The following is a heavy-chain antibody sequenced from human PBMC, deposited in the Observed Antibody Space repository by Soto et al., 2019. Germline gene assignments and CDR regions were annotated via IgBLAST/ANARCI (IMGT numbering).Heavy chain of an antibody. D-gene: IGHD6-6*01. Sequence: PGGSLSLSCAASGFPFSSYSMNWVRQAPGKGLEWVSYISSSSSTIYYADSVKGRFTISRDNAKNSLYLQMNSLRAEDTAVYYCARDRPGYSSSSSYYYYMDVWGKGTTVTVSS. CDR1: GFPFSSYS. CDR3: ARDRPGYSSSSSYYYYMDV. V-gene: IGHV3-48*01. CDR2: ISSSSSTI. J-gene: IGHJ6*03.